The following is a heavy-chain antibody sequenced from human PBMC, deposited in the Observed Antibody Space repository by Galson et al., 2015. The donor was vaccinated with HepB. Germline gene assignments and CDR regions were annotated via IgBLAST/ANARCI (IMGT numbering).Heavy chain of an antibody. Sequence: SLRLSCAASGFTFSSYGMRWFRQAPGKGLEWVAGISYDGSNKYYADSVKGRFTISRDNSKNTLYLQMNSLRAEDTAVYYCAKARYCSSSSCFNFDYWGQGTLVTVSS. CDR3: AKARYCSSSSCFNFDY. V-gene: IGHV3-30*18. J-gene: IGHJ4*02. CDR2: ISYDGSNK. D-gene: IGHD2-2*01. CDR1: GFTFSSYG.